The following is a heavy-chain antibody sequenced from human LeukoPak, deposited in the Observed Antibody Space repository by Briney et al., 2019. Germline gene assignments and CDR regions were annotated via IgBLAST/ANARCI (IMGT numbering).Heavy chain of an antibody. J-gene: IGHJ4*02. CDR2: ISSGSTYT. CDR3: ARGDYGGDYFDY. D-gene: IGHD4-23*01. CDR1: GFTFSDHY. V-gene: IGHV3-11*05. Sequence: PGGSLRLSYEVSGFTFSDHYMSWIRQAPGKRLEWVSYISSGSTYTNYADSVEGRFTISRDNAKNSLYLQMNSLRAEDTAVYYCARGDYGGDYFDYWGQGTLVTVSS.